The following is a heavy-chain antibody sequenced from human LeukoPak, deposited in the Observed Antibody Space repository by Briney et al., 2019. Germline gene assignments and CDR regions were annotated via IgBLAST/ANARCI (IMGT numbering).Heavy chain of an antibody. CDR3: ARSPYGSGSYPNPDY. J-gene: IGHJ4*02. Sequence: SETLSLTCTVSDGSISSSSYYWGWIRQSPGKGLEWIGSVFYSGNTFYNPSLKSRVAIFVDTSQSLFSLKLSSVTAADTAVYYCARSPYGSGSYPNPDYWGQGTLVTVSS. CDR2: VFYSGNT. D-gene: IGHD3-10*01. V-gene: IGHV4-39*01. CDR1: DGSISSSSYY.